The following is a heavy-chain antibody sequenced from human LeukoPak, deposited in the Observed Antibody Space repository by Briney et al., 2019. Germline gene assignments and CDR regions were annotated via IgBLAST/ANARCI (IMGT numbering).Heavy chain of an antibody. J-gene: IGHJ4*02. V-gene: IGHV3-23*01. Sequence: GGSLRLSCAASGFTFSSYAMSWVRLAPGKGLEWVSAISGSGGSTYYADSVKGRFTISRDNSKNTLYLQMNSLRAEDTAVYYCAKDPEWELGGGFDYWGQGTLVTVSS. CDR3: AKDPEWELGGGFDY. CDR2: ISGSGGST. D-gene: IGHD1-26*01. CDR1: GFTFSSYA.